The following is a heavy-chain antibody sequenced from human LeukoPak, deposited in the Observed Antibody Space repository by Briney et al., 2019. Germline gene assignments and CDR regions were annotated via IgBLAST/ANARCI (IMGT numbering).Heavy chain of an antibody. Sequence: ASVKVSCKASGYTFTGYYMHWVRQATGQGLEWMGWMNPNSGNTGYAQKFQGRVTITRNTSISTAYMELSSLRSEDTAVYYCARGLSSGWDNWFDPWGQGTLVTVSS. J-gene: IGHJ5*02. D-gene: IGHD6-19*01. CDR3: ARGLSSGWDNWFDP. CDR1: GYTFTGYY. V-gene: IGHV1-8*03. CDR2: MNPNSGNT.